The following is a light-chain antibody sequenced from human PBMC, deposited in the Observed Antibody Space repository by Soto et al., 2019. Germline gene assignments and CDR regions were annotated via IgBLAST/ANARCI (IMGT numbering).Light chain of an antibody. Sequence: EIVLAQSPGTLSLSPGGRATVSCSASQSVSSSYLAWYQQKPGQAPRLLIYGASSRATGIPDRFSGSGSGTDFTLTISRLEPEDFAVYYCQQYGSPPQTFGQGTKVDI. V-gene: IGKV3-20*01. CDR3: QQYGSPPQT. CDR2: GAS. CDR1: QSVSSSY. J-gene: IGKJ1*01.